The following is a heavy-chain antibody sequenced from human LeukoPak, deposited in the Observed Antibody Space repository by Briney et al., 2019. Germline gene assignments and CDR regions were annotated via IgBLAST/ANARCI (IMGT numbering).Heavy chain of an antibody. Sequence: GGSLRLSCAASGFTFSSYEMNWVRQAPGKGLEWVSYISSSGSTIYYADSVKGRFTISRDNAKNSLYLQMNSLRAEDTAVYYCARDGDNDAFDIWGQGTMVTVSS. CDR1: GFTFSSYE. J-gene: IGHJ3*02. CDR2: ISSSGSTI. V-gene: IGHV3-48*03. CDR3: ARDGDNDAFDI. D-gene: IGHD4-23*01.